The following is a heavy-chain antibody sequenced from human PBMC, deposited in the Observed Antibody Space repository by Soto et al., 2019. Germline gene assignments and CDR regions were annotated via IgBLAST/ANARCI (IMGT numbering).Heavy chain of an antibody. CDR1: EFTFIRYA. V-gene: IGHV3-30-3*01. J-gene: IGHJ4*02. D-gene: IGHD3-22*01. CDR2: LSYDGSNK. CDR3: ARGSDRNYFDY. Sequence: GGSLRLSCTASEFTFIRYAMHFFRHSPCKGLEWVAVLSYDGSNKYYADSVKGRFTISRDNSKNTLYLQMNSLRGEDTALYYCARGSDRNYFDYWGQGTLVTVSS.